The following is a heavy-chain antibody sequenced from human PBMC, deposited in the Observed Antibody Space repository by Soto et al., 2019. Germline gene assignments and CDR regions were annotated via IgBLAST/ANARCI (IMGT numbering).Heavy chain of an antibody. D-gene: IGHD2-2*01. Sequence: GGSLRLSCAASGFTVSSNYMSWVRRAPGKGLEWVSVIYSGGSTYYADSVEGRFTIARHSSKNTLYLQMNSLGAEDTAVEDCARDSRGCSSTSCFDAFDLWAQGTMPPVPS. CDR3: ARDSRGCSSTSCFDAFDL. CDR1: GFTVSSNY. V-gene: IGHV3-53*04. CDR2: IYSGGST. J-gene: IGHJ3*01.